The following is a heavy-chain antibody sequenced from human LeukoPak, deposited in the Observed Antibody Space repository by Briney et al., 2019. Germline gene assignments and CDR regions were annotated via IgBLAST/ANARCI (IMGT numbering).Heavy chain of an antibody. V-gene: IGHV1-2*02. CDR2: INPNSGGT. D-gene: IGHD3-9*01. J-gene: IGHJ5*02. CDR1: GYTFTGYY. Sequence: ASVKVSGKASGYTFTGYYMHWVRQAPGQGLEWMGWINPNSGGTNYAQKFQGRVTMTRDTSISTAYMELSRLRSDDTAVYYCARAEQDILTGYYWFDPWGQGTLVTVSS. CDR3: ARAEQDILTGYYWFDP.